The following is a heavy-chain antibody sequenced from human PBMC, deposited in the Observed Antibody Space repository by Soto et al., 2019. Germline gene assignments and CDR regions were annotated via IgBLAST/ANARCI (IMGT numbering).Heavy chain of an antibody. Sequence: ASVKVSCKASGYTFASYYMHWVRQAPGQGLEWMGIINPSGGSTSYAQKFQGRVTMTTDTSTSTAYMELSSLRSEDTAVYYCAVGPGYCSGGRCYSHPDYWGQGTLVTVSS. CDR3: AVGPGYCSGGRCYSHPDY. D-gene: IGHD2-15*01. CDR1: GYTFASYY. V-gene: IGHV1-46*03. J-gene: IGHJ4*02. CDR2: INPSGGST.